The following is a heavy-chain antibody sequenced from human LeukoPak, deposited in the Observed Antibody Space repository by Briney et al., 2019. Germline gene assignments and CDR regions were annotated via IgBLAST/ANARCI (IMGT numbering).Heavy chain of an antibody. D-gene: IGHD6-13*01. CDR3: ASGRSSHPRPSFFDY. CDR1: GGSISSGSYF. CDR2: IYSSGST. V-gene: IGHV4-61*02. J-gene: IGHJ4*02. Sequence: PSETLSLTCTVSGGSISSGSYFWSWIRQPAGKGLEWIGRIYSSGSTNYNPSLKSRVTISVDTSRNQFSLKLSSVTAADTAVYYCASGRSSHPRPSFFDYWGQGTLVTVSS.